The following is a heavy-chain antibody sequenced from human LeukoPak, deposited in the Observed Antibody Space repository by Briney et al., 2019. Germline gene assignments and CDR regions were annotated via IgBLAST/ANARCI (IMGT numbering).Heavy chain of an antibody. CDR2: ISGSGGRT. CDR3: AKDRTIFGVVTNFDY. J-gene: IGHJ4*02. V-gene: IGHV3-23*01. CDR1: GFTFSSYA. Sequence: GGSLRLSCAASGFTFSSYAMSWVRQAPGKGLEWVSAISGSGGRTYYADSVKGRFTISRDNSKNTLYLQMNSLRAEDTAVYYCAKDRTIFGVVTNFDYWGQGTLVTVSS. D-gene: IGHD3-3*01.